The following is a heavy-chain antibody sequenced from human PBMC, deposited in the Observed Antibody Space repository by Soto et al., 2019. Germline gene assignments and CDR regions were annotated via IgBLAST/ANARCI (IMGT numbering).Heavy chain of an antibody. J-gene: IGHJ4*02. D-gene: IGHD4-17*01. CDR1: GGSMSSYY. CDR3: ARGGPTVTTLVDY. CDR2: IYYSGST. V-gene: IGHV4-59*01. Sequence: SETLSLTCTVSGGSMSSYYWSWIRQPPGKELEWLGFIYYSGSTNYNPSLKSRVTISVDTSKNQFSLKLRSVTAADTAVYYCARGGPTVTTLVDYWRQGTLVTVSS.